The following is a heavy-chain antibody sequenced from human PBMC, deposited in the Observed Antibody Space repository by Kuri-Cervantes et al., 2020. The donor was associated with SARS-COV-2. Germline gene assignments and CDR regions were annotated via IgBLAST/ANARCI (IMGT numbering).Heavy chain of an antibody. V-gene: IGHV4-30-2*01. Sequence: SCGVSGGVIIGDGYSWSWIRQPPGKGLEWIGYIYHTGTPYYNPSLRGRVTISVDRSMNQLSLNVKSVTAADTAVYYCARDGDYKGRGMDVWGQGTTVTVSS. CDR2: IYHTGTP. CDR3: ARDGDYKGRGMDV. CDR1: GGVIIGDGYS. J-gene: IGHJ6*02. D-gene: IGHD4-17*01.